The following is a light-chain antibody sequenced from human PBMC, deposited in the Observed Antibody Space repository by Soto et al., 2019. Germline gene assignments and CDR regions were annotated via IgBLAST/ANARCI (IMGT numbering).Light chain of an antibody. J-gene: IGKJ4*01. CDR2: DAS. V-gene: IGKV3-11*01. CDR3: QQRRNWPRLA. CDR1: QSVSTY. Sequence: EIVLTQSPATLSLSPGERATLSCRASQSVSTYLAWYQQKPGQAPRLLIYDASNSATGIPARFTGRGSGTDFTLTISSLKPEDFAAYYCQQRRNWPRLAFGGGTKVEIK.